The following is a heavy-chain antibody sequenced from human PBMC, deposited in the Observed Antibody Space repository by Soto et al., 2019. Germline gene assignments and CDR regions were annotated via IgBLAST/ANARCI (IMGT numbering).Heavy chain of an antibody. V-gene: IGHV3-21*05. CDR1: GFTFSSYS. Sequence: EVQLVESGGGLVQPGGSLRLSCAASGFTFSSYSMNWVRQAPGKGLEWVSYISSSSSYIYYADSVKGRFTISRDNAKNSLYLQMNSLRAEDTAVYYCAREAGFWSGYFPRYYYYGMDVWGQGTTVTVSS. CDR2: ISSSSSYI. J-gene: IGHJ6*02. CDR3: AREAGFWSGYFPRYYYYGMDV. D-gene: IGHD3-3*01.